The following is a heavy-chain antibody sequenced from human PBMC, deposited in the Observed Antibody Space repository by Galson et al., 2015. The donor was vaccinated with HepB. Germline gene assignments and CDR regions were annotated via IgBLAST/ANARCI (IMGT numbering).Heavy chain of an antibody. CDR3: AKMDGQVTAYYNFDS. Sequence: LRLSCAASGFTFNWFAMSWVRQAPGKGLEWVSSIYGGGNDPYYADSVKGRFTISRDNSKNTLYLQINSLRAEDTAVYYCAKMDGQVTAYYNFDSWGQGTLVTVPS. J-gene: IGHJ4*02. CDR1: GFTFNWFA. V-gene: IGHV3-23*01. CDR2: IYGGGNDP. D-gene: IGHD3-9*01.